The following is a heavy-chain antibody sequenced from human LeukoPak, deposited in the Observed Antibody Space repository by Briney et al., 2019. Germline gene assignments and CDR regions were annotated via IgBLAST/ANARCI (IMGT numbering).Heavy chain of an antibody. V-gene: IGHV4-34*01. D-gene: IGHD3-9*01. CDR1: GGSFSGYY. CDR3: ARPSLGLRYFDWLLQNDAFDI. CDR2: INHSGST. J-gene: IGHJ3*02. Sequence: SETLSLTCAVYGGSFSGYYWSWLRQPPGKGLEWLGEINHSGSTNYNPSLKSRVTISVDTSKNQFSLKLSSVTAEDTAVYYCARPSLGLRYFDWLLQNDAFDIWGQGTMVTVSS.